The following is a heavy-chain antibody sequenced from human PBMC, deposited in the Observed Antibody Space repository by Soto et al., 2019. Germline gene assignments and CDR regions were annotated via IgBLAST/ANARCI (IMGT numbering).Heavy chain of an antibody. CDR1: GYTFTSYY. J-gene: IGHJ4*02. CDR2: INPSGGST. D-gene: IGHD2-15*01. CDR3: ARVVVAATFFAWFDY. Sequence: GASVKVSCKASGYTFTSYYMHWVRQAPGQGLEWMGIINPSGGSTSYAQKFQGRVTMTRDTSTSTVYMELSSLRSEDTAVYYCARVVVAATFFAWFDYWGQGTLVTVSS. V-gene: IGHV1-46*03.